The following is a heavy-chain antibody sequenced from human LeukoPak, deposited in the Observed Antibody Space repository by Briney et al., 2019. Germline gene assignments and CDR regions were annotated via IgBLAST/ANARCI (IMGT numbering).Heavy chain of an antibody. CDR2: INHSGST. CDR3: ASKILESLYWFDP. V-gene: IGHV4-34*01. J-gene: IGHJ5*02. Sequence: SETLSLTCAVYGGSFSGYYWSWIRQPPGKGLEWIGEINHSGSTNYNPSLKSRVTISVDTSKNQFSLKLSSVTAADTAVYYCASKILESLYWFDPWGQGTLVTVSS. CDR1: GGSFSGYY. D-gene: IGHD3-3*01.